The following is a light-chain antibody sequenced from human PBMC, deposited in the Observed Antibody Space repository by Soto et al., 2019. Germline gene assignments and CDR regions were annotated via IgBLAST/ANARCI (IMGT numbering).Light chain of an antibody. Sequence: DIQMTQSASSVSASVGDRVTITCRASQGINRWLAWYQQKLGKAPKLLIFDASSLQSGVPSRFSGSGSGTEFTLTISSLQPDDFATYYCQQYNSYSWTFGQGTKVDIK. CDR1: QGINRW. V-gene: IGKV1D-16*01. CDR2: DAS. J-gene: IGKJ1*01. CDR3: QQYNSYSWT.